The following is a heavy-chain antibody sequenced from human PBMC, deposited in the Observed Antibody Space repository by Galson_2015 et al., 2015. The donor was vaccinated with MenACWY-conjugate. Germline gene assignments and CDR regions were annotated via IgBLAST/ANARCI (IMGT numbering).Heavy chain of an antibody. CDR3: ARWLPGTFDVFDP. Sequence: SVKVSCKASGYTFTSCGITWVRQAPGQGLEWMGWISAYNGNTNYAQKLQGRVTMTTDTSTSTAYMELRSLRSDDTAVYYCARWLPGTFDVFDPWSQRTMITVSS. CDR2: ISAYNGNT. CDR1: GYTFTSCG. V-gene: IGHV1-18*01. J-gene: IGHJ3*01. D-gene: IGHD1/OR15-1a*01.